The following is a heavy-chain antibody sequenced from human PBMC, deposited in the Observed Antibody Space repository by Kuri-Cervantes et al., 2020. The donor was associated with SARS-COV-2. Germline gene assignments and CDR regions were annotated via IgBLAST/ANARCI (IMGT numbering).Heavy chain of an antibody. CDR1: GGSISSSSYY. CDR3: ARDRGAYCSSTSCYFGWFDP. J-gene: IGHJ5*02. Sequence: SETLSLTCTVSGGSISSSSYYWSWIRQPPGKGLEWIGYIYHSGSTYYNPSLKSRVTISVDRSKNQFSLKLSSVTAVDTAVYYCARDRGAYCSSTSCYFGWFDPWGQGTLVTVSS. CDR2: IYHSGST. D-gene: IGHD2-2*01. V-gene: IGHV4-30-2*01.